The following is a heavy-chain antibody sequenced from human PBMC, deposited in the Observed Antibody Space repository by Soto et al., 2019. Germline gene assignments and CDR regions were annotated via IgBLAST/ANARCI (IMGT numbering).Heavy chain of an antibody. CDR2: INHSGST. Sequence: SETLSLTCAVYGGSFSGYYWSWIRQPPGKGLEWIGEINHSGSTNYNPSLKSRVTISVDTSKNQFSLKLSSVTAADTAVYYCAKDFWSGYGNWFDPWGQGNLVTVSS. CDR3: AKDFWSGYGNWFDP. V-gene: IGHV4-34*01. CDR1: GGSFSGYY. D-gene: IGHD3-3*01. J-gene: IGHJ5*02.